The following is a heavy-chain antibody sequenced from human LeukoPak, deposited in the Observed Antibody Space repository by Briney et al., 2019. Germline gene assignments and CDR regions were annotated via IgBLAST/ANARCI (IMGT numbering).Heavy chain of an antibody. CDR1: GGPFSGYY. CDR3: ARGWTTVTTYRYYYYGMDV. Sequence: SETLSLTCAVYGGPFSGYYWSWIRQPPGKGLKWIGEINHSGSTNYNPSLKSRVTISVDTSKNQFSLKLSSVTAADTAVYYCARGWTTVTTYRYYYYGMDVWGQGTTVTVS. CDR2: INHSGST. J-gene: IGHJ6*02. D-gene: IGHD4-17*01. V-gene: IGHV4-34*01.